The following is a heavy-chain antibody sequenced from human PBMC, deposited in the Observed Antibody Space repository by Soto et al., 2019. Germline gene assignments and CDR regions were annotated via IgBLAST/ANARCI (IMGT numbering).Heavy chain of an antibody. D-gene: IGHD2-15*01. CDR1: GYTFTSYG. V-gene: IGHV1-18*01. Sequence: ASVKVSCKASGYTFTSYGISLVRQAPGQGLEWMGWISAYNGNTNYAQKLQGRVTMTTDTSTSTAYMELRSLRSDDTAVYYCARGYCSGGSCYSTFDYWXQGTLVTVSS. CDR2: ISAYNGNT. J-gene: IGHJ4*02. CDR3: ARGYCSGGSCYSTFDY.